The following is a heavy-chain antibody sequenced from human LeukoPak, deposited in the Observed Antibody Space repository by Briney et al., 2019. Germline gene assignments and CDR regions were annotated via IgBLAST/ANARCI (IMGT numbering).Heavy chain of an antibody. J-gene: IGHJ6*02. Sequence: PSETLSLTCTVSGGSISSSSYYWGWIRQPPGKGLEWIGSIYYSGSTYYNPSLKSRVTISVDTSKNQFSLKLSSVTAADTAVYYCARDQEIYSSGWYPLLDVWGQGTTVTVSS. D-gene: IGHD6-19*01. CDR2: IYYSGST. CDR1: GGSISSSSYY. CDR3: ARDQEIYSSGWYPLLDV. V-gene: IGHV4-39*07.